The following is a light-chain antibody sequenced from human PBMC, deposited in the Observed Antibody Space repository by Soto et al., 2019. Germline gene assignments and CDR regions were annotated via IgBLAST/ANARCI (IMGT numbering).Light chain of an antibody. CDR2: DTT. J-gene: IGLJ1*01. V-gene: IGLV7-46*01. CDR1: TGAVTNGHY. Sequence: QAVVTQEPSLTVSPGGTVTLTCGSSTGAVTNGHYSYWVQQKPGKAPRTLSYDTTSRHSWTPARFSGSLLGGKAALTLSGAQTEDEDEYHCYLSYNGPYVFGTGTKVTVL. CDR3: YLSYNGPYV.